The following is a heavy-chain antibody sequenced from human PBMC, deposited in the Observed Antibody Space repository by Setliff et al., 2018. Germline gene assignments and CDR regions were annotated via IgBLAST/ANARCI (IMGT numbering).Heavy chain of an antibody. V-gene: IGHV4-39*01. D-gene: IGHD3-10*01. CDR3: ARLFLFSGSEIYNYFDS. Sequence: SETLSLTCTVSGGSISSSLYYWSWIRQPPGEGLEWIATIYYSGTTYYNPSLKSRVTISMDTSKNQFSLKLSSVTAADTAVYYCARLFLFSGSEIYNYFDSWGRGILVTVPQ. J-gene: IGHJ4*02. CDR1: GGSISSSLYY. CDR2: IYYSGTT.